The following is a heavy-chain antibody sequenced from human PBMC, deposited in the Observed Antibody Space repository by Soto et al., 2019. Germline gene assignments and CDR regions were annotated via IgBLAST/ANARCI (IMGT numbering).Heavy chain of an antibody. CDR1: GGTFSSYA. CDR2: IIPIFGTA. Sequence: SVKVSCKASGGTFSSYAISWVRQAPGQGLEWMGGIIPIFGTANYAQKFQGRVTITADESTSTAYMELSSLRSEDTAVHYCARSLGRAGTDYYYGMDVWGQGTTVTVSS. D-gene: IGHD1-1*01. V-gene: IGHV1-69*13. J-gene: IGHJ6*02. CDR3: ARSLGRAGTDYYYGMDV.